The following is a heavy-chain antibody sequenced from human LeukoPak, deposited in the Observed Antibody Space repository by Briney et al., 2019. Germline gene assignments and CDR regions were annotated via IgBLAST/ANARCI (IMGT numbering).Heavy chain of an antibody. V-gene: IGHV3-21*01. J-gene: IGHJ3*02. D-gene: IGHD3-10*01. CDR2: IGRDSSYV. CDR3: ARDKKGKAPLNAFDI. Sequence: KTGGSLRLSCVASGFSFSTHNMNWVRQAPGQGLEWVSSIGRDSSYVYYADSVKGRFTISRDNSKNTLYLQMNSLRAEDTAVYYCARDKKGKAPLNAFDIWGQGTMVTVSS. CDR1: GFSFSTHN.